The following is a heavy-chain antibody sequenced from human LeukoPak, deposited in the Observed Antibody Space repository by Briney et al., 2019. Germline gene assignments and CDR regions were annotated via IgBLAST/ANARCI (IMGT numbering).Heavy chain of an antibody. CDR3: AKVGFSEMEWLLYSDH. CDR1: GLTFSSYA. J-gene: IGHJ4*02. D-gene: IGHD3-3*01. CDR2: ISGSSGHT. V-gene: IGHV3-23*01. Sequence: GGSLRLSCAASGLTFSSYAMSWVHQAPGKGLEWVSAISGSSGHTYYADSVKGRFTISRDNSKNTLYLQMNSLRAEDTAVYYCAKVGFSEMEWLLYSDHWGQGTLLTVSS.